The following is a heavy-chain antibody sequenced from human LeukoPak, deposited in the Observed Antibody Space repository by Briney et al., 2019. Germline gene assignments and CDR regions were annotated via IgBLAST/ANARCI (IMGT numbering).Heavy chain of an antibody. Sequence: GGSLRLSCVASGFTFSNYWMSWVRQAPGKGLEWVANIKRDGRDKNSVDSVKGRFTISRDNAKNSLYLQMNSLRAEDTAVYYCARDVHSLPWGQGTLVTVSS. V-gene: IGHV3-7*01. CDR1: GFTFSNYW. CDR3: ARDVHSLP. D-gene: IGHD6-6*01. CDR2: IKRDGRDK. J-gene: IGHJ5*02.